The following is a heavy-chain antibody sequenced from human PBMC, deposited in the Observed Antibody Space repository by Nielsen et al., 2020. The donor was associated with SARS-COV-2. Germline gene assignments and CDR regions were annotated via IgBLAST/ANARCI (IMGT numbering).Heavy chain of an antibody. J-gene: IGHJ6*02. V-gene: IGHV3-13*01. CDR1: GFTFNNYD. CDR3: ARAGALSSSWYSMDF. Sequence: GGSLRLSCAGSGFTFNNYDMHWVRQATGKGLEWVSAIGTGGDTFYPGSVKGRFTISRENAKNSLYLQMNSLRAGDTAVYYCARAGALSSSWYSMDFWGQGTTVTVSS. CDR2: IGTGGDT. D-gene: IGHD6-13*01.